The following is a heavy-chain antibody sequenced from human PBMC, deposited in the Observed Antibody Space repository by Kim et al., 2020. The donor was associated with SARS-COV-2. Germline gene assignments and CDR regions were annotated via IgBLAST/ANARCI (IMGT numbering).Heavy chain of an antibody. V-gene: IGHV1-46*01. D-gene: IGHD3-22*01. Sequence: YEQKCQDRVTMTRDTSTSKVYMELSSLRSEDTAMYYCARTRYDSIDAFDIWGQGTMVTVSS. CDR3: ARTRYDSIDAFDI. J-gene: IGHJ3*02.